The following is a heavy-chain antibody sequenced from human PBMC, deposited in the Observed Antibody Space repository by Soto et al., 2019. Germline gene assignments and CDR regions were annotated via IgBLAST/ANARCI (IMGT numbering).Heavy chain of an antibody. CDR2: IYYSGST. D-gene: IGHD3-10*01. Sequence: SETLSLTCTISGGSISSSSYYWGWIRQPPGKGLEWIGRIYYSGSTYYNPSLKSRVTISVDTSKNQFSLKLSSVTAADTAVYYCARYSPELWFGELSWFDPWGQGTLVTVSS. V-gene: IGHV4-39*01. J-gene: IGHJ5*02. CDR3: ARYSPELWFGELSWFDP. CDR1: GGSISSSSYY.